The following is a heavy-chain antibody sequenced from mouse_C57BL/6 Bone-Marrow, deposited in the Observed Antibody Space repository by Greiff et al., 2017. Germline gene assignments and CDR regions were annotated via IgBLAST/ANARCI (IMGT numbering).Heavy chain of an antibody. Sequence: QVQLLQSGAELARPGASVKLSCKASGYTFTSYGISWVKQRTGQGLEWIGEIYPRSGNTYYNEKFKGKATLTADKSSSTAYMELRSLTSEDSAVYFCARGWGYFDYWGQGTTLTVSS. D-gene: IGHD1-1*02. CDR2: IYPRSGNT. V-gene: IGHV1-81*01. CDR3: ARGWGYFDY. J-gene: IGHJ2*01. CDR1: GYTFTSYG.